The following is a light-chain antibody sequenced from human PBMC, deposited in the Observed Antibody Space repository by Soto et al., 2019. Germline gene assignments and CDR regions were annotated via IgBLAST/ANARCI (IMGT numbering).Light chain of an antibody. V-gene: IGLV2-14*01. J-gene: IGLJ2*01. CDR1: SSDVGSYNY. Sequence: QSALTQPASVSGSPGQSITISCTGTSSDVGSYNYVSWYQQYPGKAPKLMIYDVSNRPSGVSYRFSGSKSGNTASLTISGFQAEDEADYYCSSYPTSSTHVVFGGGTKLTVL. CDR2: DVS. CDR3: SSYPTSSTHVV.